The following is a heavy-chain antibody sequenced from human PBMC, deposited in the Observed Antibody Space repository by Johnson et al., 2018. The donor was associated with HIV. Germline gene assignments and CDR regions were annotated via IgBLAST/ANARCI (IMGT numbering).Heavy chain of an antibody. Sequence: QVQLVESGGGVVQPGRSLRLSCAASAFTLTNYAIHWVRQAPGKGLEWVAFIRYDGSNKYYADSVKGRFTISRDNGNNSLYLQMNSLRVEDTAVYYCAKDLMYNWNDVGAFDIWGQGTMVTVSS. CDR1: AFTLTNYA. V-gene: IGHV3-30*02. CDR3: AKDLMYNWNDVGAFDI. D-gene: IGHD1-1*01. J-gene: IGHJ3*02. CDR2: IRYDGSNK.